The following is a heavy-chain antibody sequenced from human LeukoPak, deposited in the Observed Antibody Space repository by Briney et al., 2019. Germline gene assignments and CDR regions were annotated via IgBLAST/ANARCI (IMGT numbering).Heavy chain of an antibody. V-gene: IGHV4-34*01. CDR1: GGSFSGYY. Sequence: PSETLSLTCAVYGGSFSGYYWSWIRQPPGKGLEWIGEINHSGSTNYNPSLKSRVTISVDTSKNQFSLKLSSVTAADTAVYYCARMHGRVLAYCGGDCYFSYWGQGTLVTVSS. CDR2: INHSGST. D-gene: IGHD2-21*02. J-gene: IGHJ4*02. CDR3: ARMHGRVLAYCGGDCYFSY.